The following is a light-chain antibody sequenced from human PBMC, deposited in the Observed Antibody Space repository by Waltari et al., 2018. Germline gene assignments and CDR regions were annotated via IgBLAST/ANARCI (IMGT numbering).Light chain of an antibody. J-gene: IGLJ1*01. V-gene: IGLV2-11*01. CDR3: CSFAGSYTFV. CDR2: HLR. CDR1: SRDVGGYHY. Sequence: QSALTQPRSVSGSPGQSVTISCTGTSRDVGGYHYVSWFQQHPGKVPNLLIYHLRERLSDVPDRFSRSKSANTASLTISGLQTEDEADYYCCSFAGSYTFVFGTGTRVTVL.